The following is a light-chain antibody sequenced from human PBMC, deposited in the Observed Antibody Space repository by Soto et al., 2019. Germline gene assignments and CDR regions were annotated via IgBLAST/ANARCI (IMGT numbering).Light chain of an antibody. CDR3: QQYNNWPPFT. CDR2: GAS. Sequence: EIVLTQSPGTLSLSPGERATLSCRASQSVSNNYLAWYQQKPGQAPRLLIYGASTRATGIPARFSGSGSGTEFTLTISSLQSEDFAVYYCQQYNNWPPFTFGPGTTGDIK. J-gene: IGKJ3*01. CDR1: QSVSNN. V-gene: IGKV3-15*01.